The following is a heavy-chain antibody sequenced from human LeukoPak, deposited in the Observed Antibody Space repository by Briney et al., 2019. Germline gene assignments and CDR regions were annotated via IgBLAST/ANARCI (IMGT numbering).Heavy chain of an antibody. CDR2: ISGSGGST. J-gene: IGHJ3*02. D-gene: IGHD3/OR15-3a*01. Sequence: GGSLRLSCAASGFTFSSYAMSWVRQAPGKGLEWVSAISGSGGSTYYADSVKGRFTISRDNSKNTLYLQMNSLRAEDTAVYYCARALMDADAFDIWGQGTMVTVSS. CDR3: ARALMDADAFDI. V-gene: IGHV3-23*01. CDR1: GFTFSSYA.